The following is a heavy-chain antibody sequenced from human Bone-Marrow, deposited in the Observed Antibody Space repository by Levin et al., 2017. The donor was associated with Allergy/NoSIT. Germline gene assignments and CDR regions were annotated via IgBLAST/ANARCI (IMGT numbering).Heavy chain of an antibody. V-gene: IGHV3-30*18. J-gene: IGHJ6*02. Sequence: GESLKISCAAAGFTFKAYDMHWVRQAPGKGLEWVALISSDGTNMYYGDSVKGRFTISRDNSKNRVDLQMSGLRPEDTAVYYCAKNIDYGDYEYDLYYYAMDVWGQGTTVTVSS. D-gene: IGHD4-17*01. CDR2: ISSDGTNM. CDR1: GFTFKAYD. CDR3: AKNIDYGDYEYDLYYYAMDV.